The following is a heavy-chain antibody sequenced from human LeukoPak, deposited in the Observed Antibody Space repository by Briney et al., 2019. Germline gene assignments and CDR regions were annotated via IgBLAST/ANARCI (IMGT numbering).Heavy chain of an antibody. J-gene: IGHJ4*02. CDR2: ISWNSGSI. V-gene: IGHV3-9*01. Sequence: LSLTCAVYGGSFSGYYWSWIRQPPGKGLEWVSGISWNSGSIGYADSVKGRFTISRDNAKNSLYLQMNSLRAEDTALYYCAKDRSVAGTGNFDYWGQGTLVTVSS. CDR1: GGSFSGYY. D-gene: IGHD6-19*01. CDR3: AKDRSVAGTGNFDY.